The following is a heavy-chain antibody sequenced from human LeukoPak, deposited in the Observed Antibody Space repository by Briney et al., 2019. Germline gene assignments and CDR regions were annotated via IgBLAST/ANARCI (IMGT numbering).Heavy chain of an antibody. CDR2: IYHSGST. CDR3: AYSNYVRSEFDP. D-gene: IGHD4-11*01. Sequence: SETLSLTCAVSGGSISSGGYSWSWIRQPPGKGLEWIGYIYHSGSTYYNPSLKSRVTISVDRSKNQFSLKLSSVTAADTAVYYCAYSNYVRSEFDPWGQGTLVTVSS. CDR1: GGSISSGGYS. J-gene: IGHJ5*02. V-gene: IGHV4-30-2*01.